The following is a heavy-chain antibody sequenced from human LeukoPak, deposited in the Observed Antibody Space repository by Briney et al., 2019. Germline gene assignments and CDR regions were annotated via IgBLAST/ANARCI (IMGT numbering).Heavy chain of an antibody. Sequence: SSETLSLTCSVSGGSITAYYWSWIRQAAGKGLEWIGRIYTSGNTAYNTSLRSRVTMSVDTSKNQLSLNLYSVTAADTAVYYCARSGGSGTYYDGSFDYWGQGTLVTVSS. J-gene: IGHJ4*02. CDR1: GGSITAYY. CDR3: ARSGGSGTYYDGSFDY. D-gene: IGHD1-26*01. CDR2: IYTSGNT. V-gene: IGHV4-4*07.